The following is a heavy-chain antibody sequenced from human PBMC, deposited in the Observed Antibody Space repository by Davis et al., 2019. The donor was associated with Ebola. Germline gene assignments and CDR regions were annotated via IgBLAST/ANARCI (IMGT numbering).Heavy chain of an antibody. CDR1: GFTFSSHW. D-gene: IGHD4-17*01. Sequence: GESLKISCAVSGFTFSSHWMSWVRQARGKALEWVAKIKQDGSEIHYVDSVKGRFTISRDNTKNSLYLQMNSLRDEDTALYYCSRGGAVKFDYWGQGTLVTVSS. J-gene: IGHJ4*02. CDR3: SRGGAVKFDY. CDR2: IKQDGSEI. V-gene: IGHV3-7*01.